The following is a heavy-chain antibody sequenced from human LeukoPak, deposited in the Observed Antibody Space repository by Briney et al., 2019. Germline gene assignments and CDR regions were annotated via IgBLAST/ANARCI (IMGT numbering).Heavy chain of an antibody. V-gene: IGHV1-69*04. CDR2: IIPILGIA. D-gene: IGHD2-2*01. CDR3: ARDPDCSSTSCYLNWFDP. Sequence: GASVKVSCKASGGTFSSYAISWVRQAPGQGLEWMGRIIPILGIANYAQKFQGRVTTTADKSTSTAYMELSSLRSEDTAVYYCARDPDCSSTSCYLNWFDPWGQGTLVTVSS. J-gene: IGHJ5*02. CDR1: GGTFSSYA.